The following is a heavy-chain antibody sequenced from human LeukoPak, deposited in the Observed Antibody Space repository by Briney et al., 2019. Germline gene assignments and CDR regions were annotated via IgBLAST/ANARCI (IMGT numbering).Heavy chain of an antibody. J-gene: IGHJ6*03. D-gene: IGHD2-2*01. CDR1: GGSISSGSYY. V-gene: IGHV4-61*02. CDR3: ARSSTTDANHYYYYYMDV. CDR2: IYTSGST. Sequence: PSETLSLTCTVSGGSISSGSYYWSWIRQPAGEGLEWIGRIYTSGSTNYNPSLKSRVTISVDTSKNQFSLKLSSVTAADTADYYCARSSTTDANHYYYYYMDVWGRGTTVTVSS.